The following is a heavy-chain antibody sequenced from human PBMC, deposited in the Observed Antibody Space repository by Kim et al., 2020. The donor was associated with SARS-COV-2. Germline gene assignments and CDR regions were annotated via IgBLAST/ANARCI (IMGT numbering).Heavy chain of an antibody. D-gene: IGHD1-26*01. V-gene: IGHV3-23*01. CDR1: GFTFSSYA. CDR2: ISGSGGST. Sequence: GGSLRLSCAASGFTFSSYAMSWVRQAPGKGLEWVSAISGSGGSTYYADSVKGRFTISRDNSKNTLYLQMNSLRAEDTAVYYCAKDWRDSGSYDDAFGIWGQGTMVTVSS. J-gene: IGHJ3*02. CDR3: AKDWRDSGSYDDAFGI.